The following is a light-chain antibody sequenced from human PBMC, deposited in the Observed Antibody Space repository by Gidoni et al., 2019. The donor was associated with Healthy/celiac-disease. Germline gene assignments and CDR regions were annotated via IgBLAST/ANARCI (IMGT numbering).Light chain of an antibody. Sequence: DIVMTQSPDSLAVSLGERATINCKSSQSVLYSSNNKNYLAWYQQKPGQPPKLLIYWASTRESGVPDRFSGSGSGTDFTLTISSLQAEDVAVYYCQQYYSTPRDITFGPGTKVDIK. CDR3: QQYYSTPRDIT. V-gene: IGKV4-1*01. J-gene: IGKJ3*01. CDR2: WAS. CDR1: QSVLYSSNNKNY.